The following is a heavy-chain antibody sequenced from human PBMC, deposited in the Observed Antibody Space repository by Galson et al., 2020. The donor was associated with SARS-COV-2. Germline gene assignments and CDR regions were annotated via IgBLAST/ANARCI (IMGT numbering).Heavy chain of an antibody. J-gene: IGHJ4*02. D-gene: IGHD6-13*01. V-gene: IGHV2-5*02. CDR1: GFSLSTSGVG. CDR3: AKKGGGSWFQAFFDS. Sequence: VSGPTLVKPTQTLTLTCTFSGFSLSTSGVGVGWIRQPPGKALEWLALIYWDDDKRYSPSLKSRLTITKDTSKNQVVLTMTNMDPVDTGTYYCAKKGGGSWFQAFFDSWGQGTLVTVSS. CDR2: IYWDDDK.